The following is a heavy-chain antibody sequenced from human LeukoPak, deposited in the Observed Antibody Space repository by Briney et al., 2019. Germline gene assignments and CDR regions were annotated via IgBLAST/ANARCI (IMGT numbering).Heavy chain of an antibody. J-gene: IGHJ4*02. CDR3: ARDLGGLVDY. Sequence: GGSLRLSCAVSGFTFSTYSMHWVRQAPGKGLEWVSSISSSSSYMNYADSVKGRFTISRDNAKNSLYLQMNSLRAEDTAVYYCARDLGGLVDYWGQGTLVTVSS. CDR1: GFTFSTYS. V-gene: IGHV3-21*04. CDR2: ISSSSSYM. D-gene: IGHD3-16*01.